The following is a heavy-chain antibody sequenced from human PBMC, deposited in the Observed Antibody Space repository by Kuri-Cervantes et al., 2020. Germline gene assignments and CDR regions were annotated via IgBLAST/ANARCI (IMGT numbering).Heavy chain of an antibody. V-gene: IGHV3-30*18. Sequence: GSLRLSCAGSGFTSINHGMHWVRQAPGKGLEWVAIISNDGRHIYYADSVKGRFTISRDNAKNSLYLQMNSLRAEDTALYYCAKDMGYSSSWTGFDYWGQGTLVTVSS. CDR3: AKDMGYSSSWTGFDY. D-gene: IGHD6-13*01. J-gene: IGHJ4*02. CDR1: GFTSINHG. CDR2: ISNDGRHI.